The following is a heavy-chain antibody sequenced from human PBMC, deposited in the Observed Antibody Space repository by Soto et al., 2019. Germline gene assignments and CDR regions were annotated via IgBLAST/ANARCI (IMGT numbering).Heavy chain of an antibody. D-gene: IGHD6-13*01. CDR2: IIPIFGTA. CDR3: ARGGSGSSWWAYYYYSMDV. CDR1: GGTFSSYA. J-gene: IGHJ6*02. V-gene: IGHV1-69*01. Sequence: QVQLVQSGAEVKKPGSSVKVSCKASGGTFSSYAISWVRQAPGQGLEWMGGIIPIFGTAIYAQKFQGRVTITADESTSTAYMELSSLRSEDTAVYYCARGGSGSSWWAYYYYSMDVWGQGTTVTVSS.